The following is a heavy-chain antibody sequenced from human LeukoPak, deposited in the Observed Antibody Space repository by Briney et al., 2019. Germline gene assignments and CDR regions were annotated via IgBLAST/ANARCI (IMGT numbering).Heavy chain of an antibody. D-gene: IGHD4-23*01. CDR1: GYTFTSYG. CDR3: ARTTPKVTMVVTPNYFDY. Sequence: ASVKVSCKASGYTFTSYGISWVRQAPGQGLEWMGWISAYNGNTNYAQKLQGRVTMTTDTSTSTAYMELRSLRSDDTAVYYGARTTPKVTMVVTPNYFDYWGQGTLVTVSS. J-gene: IGHJ4*02. V-gene: IGHV1-18*01. CDR2: ISAYNGNT.